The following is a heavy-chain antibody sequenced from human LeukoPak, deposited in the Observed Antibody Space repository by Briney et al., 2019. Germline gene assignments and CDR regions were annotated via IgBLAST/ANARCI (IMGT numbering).Heavy chain of an antibody. CDR3: AKVRETRYSSSWYYFDY. J-gene: IGHJ4*02. V-gene: IGHV3-23*01. D-gene: IGHD6-13*01. Sequence: GGSLRLSCAASGFTFSSYAMSWVRQAPGKGLEWVSAISGSGGSTYYADSVKGRFTISRDNSKNTLYLRMNSLRAEDTAVYYCAKVRETRYSSSWYYFDYWGQGTLVTVSS. CDR2: ISGSGGST. CDR1: GFTFSSYA.